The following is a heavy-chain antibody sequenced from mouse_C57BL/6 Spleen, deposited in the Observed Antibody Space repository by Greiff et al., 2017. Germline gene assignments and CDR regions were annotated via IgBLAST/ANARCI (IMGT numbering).Heavy chain of an antibody. CDR2: IDPNSGGT. J-gene: IGHJ3*01. Sequence: QVQLQQPGAELVKPGASVKLSCKASGYTFTSYWMHLVKQRPGRGLEWIGRIDPNSGGTKYNEKFKSKATLTVDKPSSTAYMQLRSLTSEDSAVDYCARVGAYDNYLCWFAYWGQGPLVTVSA. D-gene: IGHD2-1*01. V-gene: IGHV1-72*01. CDR1: GYTFTSYW. CDR3: ARVGAYDNYLCWFAY.